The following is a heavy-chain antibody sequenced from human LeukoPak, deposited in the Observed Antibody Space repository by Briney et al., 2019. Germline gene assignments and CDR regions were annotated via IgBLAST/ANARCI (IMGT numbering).Heavy chain of an antibody. D-gene: IGHD4-17*01. CDR3: ASLDYGDYYFDY. Sequence: PSETLSLTCTVSGGSISSYYWSWIRQPPGKGLEWIGYIYYSGSTNYNPSLKSRVTISVDTSKNQFSLKLSSVTAADTAVYYFASLDYGDYYFDYWGQGTLVTVSS. CDR2: IYYSGST. J-gene: IGHJ4*02. CDR1: GGSISSYY. V-gene: IGHV4-59*01.